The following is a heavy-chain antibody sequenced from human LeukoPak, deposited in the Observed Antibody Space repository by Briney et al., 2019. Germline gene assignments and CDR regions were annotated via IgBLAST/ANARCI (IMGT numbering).Heavy chain of an antibody. V-gene: IGHV3-74*01. CDR2: INSDGSST. D-gene: IGHD4-11*01. J-gene: IGHJ4*02. Sequence: GGSLRLSCAASGFTFSSYWMHWFRQAPGKGLVWVSRINSDGSSTSYADSVKGRFTISRDNPKNTLYLQMNSLRAEDTAVYYCAKSTTVTTQQRGYFDYWGQGTLVTVSS. CDR3: AKSTTVTTQQRGYFDY. CDR1: GFTFSSYW.